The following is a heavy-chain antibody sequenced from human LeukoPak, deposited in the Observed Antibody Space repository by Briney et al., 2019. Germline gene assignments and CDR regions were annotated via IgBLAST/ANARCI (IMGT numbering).Heavy chain of an antibody. CDR3: ARLSRYGSGSYDDY. CDR1: GFTFSSYE. Sequence: PGWSLRLSCAASGFTFSSYEMNWVRQAPGRGLEWVSYISGSGSTVYYADSVKGRFTISRDNAKNSLYLQVNSLRAEDTAVYYCARLSRYGSGSYDDYWGRGTLVTVSS. CDR2: ISGSGSTV. D-gene: IGHD3-10*01. V-gene: IGHV3-48*03. J-gene: IGHJ4*02.